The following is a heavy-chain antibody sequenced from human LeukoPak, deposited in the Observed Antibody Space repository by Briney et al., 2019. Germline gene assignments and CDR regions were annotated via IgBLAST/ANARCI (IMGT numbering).Heavy chain of an antibody. CDR1: GFTFSSYG. Sequence: PGGSLRLSCAASGFTFSSYGMHWVRQAPGKGLEWVAVISYDGSNKYYADSVKGRFTISRDNSKNTLYLQMNSLRAEDTAVYYCAKAAGRDYWGQGTLVTVSS. V-gene: IGHV3-30*18. CDR2: ISYDGSNK. CDR3: AKAAGRDY. D-gene: IGHD6-13*01. J-gene: IGHJ4*02.